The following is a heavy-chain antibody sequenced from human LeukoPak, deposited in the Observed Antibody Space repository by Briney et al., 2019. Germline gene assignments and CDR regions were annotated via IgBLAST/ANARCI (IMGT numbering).Heavy chain of an antibody. Sequence: NPSQTLSLTCAVSGGSISSGGYYWSWIRQPPGKGLEWIGEINHSGSTNYNPSLKSRVTISVDTSKNQFSLKLSSVTAADTAVYYYARGLKDYVWGSYREYFDYWGQGTLVTVSS. CDR2: INHSGST. J-gene: IGHJ4*02. CDR3: ARGLKDYVWGSYREYFDY. V-gene: IGHV4-30-2*01. CDR1: GGSISSGGYY. D-gene: IGHD3-16*02.